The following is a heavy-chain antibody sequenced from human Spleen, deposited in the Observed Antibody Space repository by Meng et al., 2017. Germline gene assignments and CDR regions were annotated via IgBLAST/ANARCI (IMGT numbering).Heavy chain of an antibody. V-gene: IGHV3-74*01. D-gene: IGHD1-1*01. Sequence: GGSLRLSCAASGFTFDDYGMSWVRQAPGKGLVWVSRINPDGSNPTYADSVKGRFTISRDNAKNTVYLQMNSLRDEDTALYYCTNDRLNHWGQGALVTVSS. CDR1: GFTFDDYG. CDR2: INPDGSNP. J-gene: IGHJ1*01. CDR3: TNDRLNH.